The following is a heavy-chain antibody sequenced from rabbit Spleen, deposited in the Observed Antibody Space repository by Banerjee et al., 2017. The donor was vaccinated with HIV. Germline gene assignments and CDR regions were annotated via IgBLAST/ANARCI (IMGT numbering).Heavy chain of an antibody. D-gene: IGHD4-1*01. J-gene: IGHJ4*01. CDR1: GIDFSSYYY. CDR3: VREVAAKFSL. CDR2: IDPVFGIT. Sequence: QSLEESGGGLVQPEGSLTLTCKASGIDFSSYYYMCWVRQAPGKGLEWIGYIDPVFGITYYANWVNGRFTISSHNAQNTLFLQLNSLTAADTATYFCVREVAAKFSLWGPGTLVTVS. V-gene: IGHV1S43*01.